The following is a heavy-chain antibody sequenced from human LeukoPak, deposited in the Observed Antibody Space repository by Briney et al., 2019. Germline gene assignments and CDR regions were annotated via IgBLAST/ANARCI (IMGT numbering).Heavy chain of an antibody. CDR3: ASQSFARFDP. J-gene: IGHJ5*02. CDR1: GFTFSSYE. CDR2: ISSSGSTI. V-gene: IGHV3-48*03. Sequence: GGSLRLSCAASGFTFSSYEMNWVRQAPGKGLEWVSYISSSGSTIYYADSVKGRFTISRDNAKNSLFLQMNSLRVEDTAVYYCASQSFARFDPWGQGTLVTVSS. D-gene: IGHD3-16*01.